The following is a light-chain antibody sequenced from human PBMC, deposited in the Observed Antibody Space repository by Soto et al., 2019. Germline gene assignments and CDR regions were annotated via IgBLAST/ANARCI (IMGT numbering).Light chain of an antibody. CDR1: SSNIGAGYD. CDR3: QSYDSSLSVVV. J-gene: IGLJ2*01. V-gene: IGLV1-40*01. CDR2: SNS. Sequence: QPVLTQPPSVSGAPGQRVTISCTGTSSNIGAGYDVHWYQQLPGTAPKLLIHSNSNRPSGVPDRFSGSKSGTSASLAITGLQAEDEADYYCQSYDSSLSVVVFGRGTKVTVL.